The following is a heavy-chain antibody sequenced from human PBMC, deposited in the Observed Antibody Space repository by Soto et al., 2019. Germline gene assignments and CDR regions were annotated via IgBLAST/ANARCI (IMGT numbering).Heavy chain of an antibody. CDR3: ATYGGATGRFDY. CDR2: SGTI. J-gene: IGHJ4*02. D-gene: IGHD1-26*01. CDR1: VGSISSSRYD. V-gene: IGHV4-39*01. Sequence: PWETLSLTCSVSVGSISSSRYDWTWIRQPPGKGLEWINSGTIYFNPSLRSRVTISVDTSKNQFSLRLSSVTAADTAVYYCATYGGATGRFDYWGQGNVVTVSS.